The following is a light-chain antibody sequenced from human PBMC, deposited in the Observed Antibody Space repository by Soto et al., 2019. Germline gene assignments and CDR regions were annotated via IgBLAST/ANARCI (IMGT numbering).Light chain of an antibody. CDR3: AAWDDSLNAYV. Sequence: QSVLTQPPSASGTPGQRVAFSCSGSSSNIGANTVNWYQQLPGAAPKLLIYSHSQRPSGVPDRFSGSKSGTSASLAISGLQPDDEADYYCAAWDDSLNAYVFGTGTKVNVL. V-gene: IGLV1-44*01. CDR1: SSNIGANT. J-gene: IGLJ1*01. CDR2: SHS.